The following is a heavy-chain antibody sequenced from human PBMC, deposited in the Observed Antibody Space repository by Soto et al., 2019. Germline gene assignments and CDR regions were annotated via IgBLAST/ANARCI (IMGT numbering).Heavy chain of an antibody. CDR1: GYTFTSYD. J-gene: IGHJ6*03. Sequence: QVQLVQSGAEVKKPGASVKVSCKASGYTFTSYDINWVRQATGQGLEWMGWMNPNSGNTGYAQKFQGRVTMTRNTSISTAYMERSSLRSEDTAVYYCAIGRRPILYDICTGYWNSTFYYYYYMDVWGKGTTVTVSS. D-gene: IGHD3-9*01. V-gene: IGHV1-8*01. CDR3: AIGRRPILYDICTGYWNSTFYYYYYMDV. CDR2: MNPNSGNT.